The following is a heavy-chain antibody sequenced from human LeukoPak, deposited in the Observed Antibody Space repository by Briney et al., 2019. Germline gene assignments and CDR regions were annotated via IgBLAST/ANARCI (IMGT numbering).Heavy chain of an antibody. V-gene: IGHV4-59*01. D-gene: IGHD6-19*01. CDR3: ARLSGVPVAGTSYYYYYMAV. Sequence: SETLSLTCTVSGGSISNYYWGWIRQPPGKGLEWIGYIHYSGSTNYNPSLKSRVTISVDTSNNQFSLKVRSVTAADTAVYYCARLSGVPVAGTSYYYYYMAVWGKGTTVTVS. J-gene: IGHJ6*03. CDR1: GGSISNYY. CDR2: IHYSGST.